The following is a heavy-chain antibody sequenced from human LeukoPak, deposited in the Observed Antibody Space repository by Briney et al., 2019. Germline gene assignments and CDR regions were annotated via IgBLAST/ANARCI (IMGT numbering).Heavy chain of an antibody. Sequence: SETLSLTCAVYDGAFTGYFWNWIRQSPGKGLEWIGEMNHRGSTNYNPSLKSRLTISVDTSKHQFSLRLTSVTAADTGVYFCARDPTTVMTVPWYFDTWGQGTLVTVSS. CDR2: MNHRGST. CDR3: ARDPTTVMTVPWYFDT. D-gene: IGHD4-11*01. V-gene: IGHV4-34*01. J-gene: IGHJ4*02. CDR1: DGAFTGYF.